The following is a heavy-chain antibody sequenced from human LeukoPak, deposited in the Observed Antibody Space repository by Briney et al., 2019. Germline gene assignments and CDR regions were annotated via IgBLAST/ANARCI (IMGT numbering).Heavy chain of an antibody. CDR3: ARASSSITLDYYDSSGYCFDAFDI. CDR2: IYYSGST. Sequence: SETLSLTCTVSGGSISSYYWSWIRKPPGKGLEWIGYIYYSGSTNYNPSLKSRVTISIDTSKNQFSLKLSSVTAADTAVYYCARASSSITLDYYDSSGYCFDAFDIWGQGTMVTVSS. V-gene: IGHV4-59*01. D-gene: IGHD3-22*01. J-gene: IGHJ3*02. CDR1: GGSISSYY.